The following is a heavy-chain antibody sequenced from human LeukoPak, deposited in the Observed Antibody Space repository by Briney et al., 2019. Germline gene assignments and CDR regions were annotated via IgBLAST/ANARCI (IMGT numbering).Heavy chain of an antibody. D-gene: IGHD3-9*01. CDR1: GYTFIGYY. Sequence: ASVTVSCKASGYTFIGYYIHWLRQAPGQGLEWMGWINPNSGGTNFAQKFQGRVAMTRATSISTAYMELSGLRSDDTAVYFCARVPIPLTFTIFDYYFDYWGQGTLVTVSS. J-gene: IGHJ4*02. CDR2: INPNSGGT. CDR3: ARVPIPLTFTIFDYYFDY. V-gene: IGHV1-2*02.